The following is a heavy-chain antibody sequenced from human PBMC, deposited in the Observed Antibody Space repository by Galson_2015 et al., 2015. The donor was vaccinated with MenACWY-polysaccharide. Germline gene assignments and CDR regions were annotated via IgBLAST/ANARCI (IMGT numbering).Heavy chain of an antibody. CDR1: GFIFADYA. V-gene: IGHV3-49*03. CDR3: TRDRPLDY. Sequence: ALRLCCAPSGFIFADYAMAWFRQAPGKGLEWIGFIRTNADGGATNYVASVRGRFTISRDDSRSIAYLELNSLITEDTAVYFCTRDRPLDYWGQGTLVAVSS. CDR2: IRTNADGGAT. J-gene: IGHJ4*02.